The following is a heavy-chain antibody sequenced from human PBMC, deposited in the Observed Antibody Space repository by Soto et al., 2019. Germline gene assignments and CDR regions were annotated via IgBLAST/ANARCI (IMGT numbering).Heavy chain of an antibody. CDR1: GFTFTSYA. Sequence: PGGSLRLSCAASGFTFTSYAMSWARLTPGKGLEWVSAISGSGSNTFYADSVRGRFTISRDNSKNTVFLQMNNLRAEDTAVYFCARDRATFDYWGQGTRVTVSS. CDR2: ISGSGSNT. J-gene: IGHJ4*02. V-gene: IGHV3-23*01. D-gene: IGHD1-26*01. CDR3: ARDRATFDY.